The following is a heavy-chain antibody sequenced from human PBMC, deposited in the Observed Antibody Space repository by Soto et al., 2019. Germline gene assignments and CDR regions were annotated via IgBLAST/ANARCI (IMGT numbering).Heavy chain of an antibody. Sequence: QEQLVESGGGVVQPGRSLRLSWVVSGFTFSTYGMHWLRQAPGKGLEWVAVVSFDGSKKYTTDSVKGRFTISRDNSKNSLHLQMNNLRPADTDLYSCAKDMVHMGRVFDLWGQGTLVTVSS. CDR3: AKDMVHMGRVFDL. D-gene: IGHD3-10*01. V-gene: IGHV3-30*18. CDR2: VSFDGSKK. J-gene: IGHJ4*02. CDR1: GFTFSTYG.